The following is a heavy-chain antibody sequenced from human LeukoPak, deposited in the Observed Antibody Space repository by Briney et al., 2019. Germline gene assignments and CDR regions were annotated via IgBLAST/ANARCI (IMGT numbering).Heavy chain of an antibody. CDR3: ARTIEMATISYFDY. Sequence: GGSLRLSCEASGFTQNAMGWVRQAPGKGLEWVSYISSSDSTIYYADSVKGRFTISRDNAKNSLYLQMNSLRAGDTAVYYCARTIEMATISYFDYWGQGTLVTVSS. D-gene: IGHD5-24*01. CDR1: GFTQNA. V-gene: IGHV3-48*03. CDR2: ISSSDSTI. J-gene: IGHJ4*02.